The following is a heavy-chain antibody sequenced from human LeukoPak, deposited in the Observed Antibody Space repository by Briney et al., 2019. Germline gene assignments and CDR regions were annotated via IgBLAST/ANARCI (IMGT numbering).Heavy chain of an antibody. CDR1: GFTFSDNY. J-gene: IGHJ4*02. V-gene: IGHV3-11*04. Sequence: GGSLRLSCAASGFTFSDNYMIWIRQAPGKGPEWVSYIDTSGSAMYYAVPVKGRFTISRDNARNSLYLQMNSLRAEDTAVYYCARARKGYYFDYWGQGTLVTVSS. CDR2: IDTSGSAM. D-gene: IGHD1-14*01. CDR3: ARARKGYYFDY.